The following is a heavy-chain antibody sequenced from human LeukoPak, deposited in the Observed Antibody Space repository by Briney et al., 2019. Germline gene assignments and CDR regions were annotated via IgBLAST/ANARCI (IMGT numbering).Heavy chain of an antibody. CDR2: ISWNSGSI. D-gene: IGHD5-18*01. Sequence: GGSLRLSCAASGFTFDDYAMHWVRQAPGKGLEWVSGISWNSGSIGYADSVKGRFTISRDNAKNSLYLQMSSLRAEDTALYYCAKEVGYSYGYDYWGQGTLVTVSS. CDR1: GFTFDDYA. J-gene: IGHJ4*02. V-gene: IGHV3-9*01. CDR3: AKEVGYSYGYDY.